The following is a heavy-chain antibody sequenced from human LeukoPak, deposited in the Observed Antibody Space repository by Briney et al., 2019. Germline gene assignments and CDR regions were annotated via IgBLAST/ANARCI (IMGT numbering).Heavy chain of an antibody. CDR1: GFTFSSYW. CDR2: INSEGSST. CDR3: ARGGPDYGGNSAY. V-gene: IGHV3-74*01. D-gene: IGHD4-23*01. J-gene: IGHJ4*02. Sequence: PGGSLRLSCAASGFTFSSYWMHWVRQAPGKGLVWVSRINSEGSSTSYADSVKGRFTISRDNAKNTLYLQMNSLRAEDTAVYYCARGGPDYGGNSAYWGQGTLVTVSS.